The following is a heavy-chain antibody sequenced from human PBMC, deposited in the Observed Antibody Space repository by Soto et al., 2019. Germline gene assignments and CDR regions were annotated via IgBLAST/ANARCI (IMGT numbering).Heavy chain of an antibody. Sequence: SETLSLTCAVYGGSFSGYYWSWIRQPPGKGLEWIGEINHSGSTNYNPSLKSRVTISVDTSKNQFSLKLSSVTAADTAVYYCARGPPLLWFGESPRYFDYWGQGTLVTVSS. CDR2: INHSGST. CDR1: GGSFSGYY. CDR3: ARGPPLLWFGESPRYFDY. J-gene: IGHJ4*02. V-gene: IGHV4-34*01. D-gene: IGHD3-10*01.